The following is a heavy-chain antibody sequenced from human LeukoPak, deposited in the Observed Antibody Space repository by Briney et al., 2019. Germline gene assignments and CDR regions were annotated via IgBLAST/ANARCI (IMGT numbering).Heavy chain of an antibody. CDR3: ARLGLRFLEWLISY. J-gene: IGHJ4*02. D-gene: IGHD3-3*01. V-gene: IGHV4-38-2*01. CDR1: GYSISSGYY. CDR2: IYHSGST. Sequence: PSETLSLTCAVSGYSISSGYYWGWIRQPPGKGLEWIGSIYHSGSTYYNPSLKSRVTISVDTSKNQFPLKLSSVTAADTAVYYCARLGLRFLEWLISYWGQGTLVTVSS.